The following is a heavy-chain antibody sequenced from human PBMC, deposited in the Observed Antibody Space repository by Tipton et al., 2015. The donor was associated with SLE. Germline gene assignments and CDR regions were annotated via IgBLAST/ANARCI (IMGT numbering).Heavy chain of an antibody. D-gene: IGHD3-22*01. CDR1: GFTFSSYE. CDR3: AREVVVVKGYYYYYMDV. J-gene: IGHJ6*03. Sequence: SLRLSCAASGFTFSSYEMNWVRQAPGKGLEWVSYISSSGSTIYYADSVKGRFTISRDNAKNSLYLQMNSLRAEDTAVYYCAREVVVVKGYYYYYMDVWGKGTTVTVSS. CDR2: ISSSGSTI. V-gene: IGHV3-48*03.